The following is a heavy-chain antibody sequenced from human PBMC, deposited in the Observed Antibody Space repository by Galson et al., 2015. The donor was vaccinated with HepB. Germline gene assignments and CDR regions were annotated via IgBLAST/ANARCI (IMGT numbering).Heavy chain of an antibody. CDR2: TYYRSKWYN. D-gene: IGHD3-10*01. CDR3: ARDAPGSHAQNPWVSMVRAGINAFDI. Sequence: CAISGDSVSSNSAAWNWIRQSPSRGLGWLGRTYYRSKWYNDYAVSVKSRITINPDTSKNQFSLQLNSVTPEDTAVYYCARDAPGSHAQNPWVSMVRAGINAFDIWGQGTMVTVSS. J-gene: IGHJ3*02. V-gene: IGHV6-1*01. CDR1: GDSVSSNSAA.